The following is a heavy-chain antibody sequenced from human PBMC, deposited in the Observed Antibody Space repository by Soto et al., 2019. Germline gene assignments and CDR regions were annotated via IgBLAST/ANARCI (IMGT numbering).Heavy chain of an antibody. D-gene: IGHD4-17*01. J-gene: IGHJ4*02. CDR3: TTGPRHDYGDYFGY. V-gene: IGHV3-15*01. CDR1: GFTFSNAW. CDR2: IKSKTDGGTT. Sequence: GGSLRLSCAASGFTFSNAWMSWVRQAPGNGLEWVGRIKSKTDGGTTDYAAPVKGRFTISRDDSKNTLYLQMNSLKTEDTAVYYCTTGPRHDYGDYFGYWGQGTLVTVSS.